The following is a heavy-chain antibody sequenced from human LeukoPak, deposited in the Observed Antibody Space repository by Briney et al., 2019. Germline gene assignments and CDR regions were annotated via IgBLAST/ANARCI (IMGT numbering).Heavy chain of an antibody. J-gene: IGHJ2*01. Sequence: GGSLRLSCAASGFTFNNHAMHWVRQAPGKGLEWVTFISYDGSNKDYADSVKGRLTISRDNSKNTLLLQMNSLRPEDTAVYYCARDRGEGYAMRRYFDLWGRGTLVTVSS. V-gene: IGHV3-30-3*01. CDR2: ISYDGSNK. CDR1: GFTFNNHA. CDR3: ARDRGEGYAMRRYFDL. D-gene: IGHD5-12*01.